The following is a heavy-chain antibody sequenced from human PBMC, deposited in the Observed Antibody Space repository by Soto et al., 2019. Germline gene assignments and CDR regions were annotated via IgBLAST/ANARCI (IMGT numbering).Heavy chain of an antibody. D-gene: IGHD6-19*01. CDR1: GFTFNSYS. CDR2: ISSSSTTK. CDR3: ARPSSGSENWFDP. J-gene: IGHJ5*02. V-gene: IGHV3-48*02. Sequence: EVQLVESGGGLVQPGGSLRLSCAASGFTFNSYSMNWVRQAPGKGLEWVSYISSSSTTKYYTDSVKGRFTISRDNAKNSLYRQMNSLRDDDTAVYYCARPSSGSENWFDPWGQGTLVTVSS.